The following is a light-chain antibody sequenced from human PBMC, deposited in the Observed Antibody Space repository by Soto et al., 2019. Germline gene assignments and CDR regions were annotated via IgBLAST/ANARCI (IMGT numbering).Light chain of an antibody. V-gene: IGKV1-9*01. J-gene: IGKJ4*01. CDR3: QQLNSYPLT. CDR2: AAS. Sequence: IQLTQSPSSLSASVGDRVTITCRASQGISSYLAWYQQKPGKAPKLLIYAASTLQSGVPPRFSGSGSGTDFTLTISSLQPEDFATYYCQQLNSYPLTFGGGTKVDI. CDR1: QGISSY.